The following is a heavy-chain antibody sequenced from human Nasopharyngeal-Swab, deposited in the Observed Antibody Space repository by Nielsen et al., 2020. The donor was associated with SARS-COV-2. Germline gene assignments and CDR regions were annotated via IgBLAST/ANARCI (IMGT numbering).Heavy chain of an antibody. CDR1: GYTLTKLY. Sequence: ASVKVSCKVSGYTLTKLYLHWVRQAPGKGLEWMGGFDPDEGETIYAQRFQGRVTMTEDTSTDTGYMELGSLRSEDTAVYYCATVTPGYRDSSGPPIDPWGQGTLVTVSS. CDR2: FDPDEGET. CDR3: ATVTPGYRDSSGPPIDP. D-gene: IGHD3-22*01. V-gene: IGHV1-24*01. J-gene: IGHJ5*02.